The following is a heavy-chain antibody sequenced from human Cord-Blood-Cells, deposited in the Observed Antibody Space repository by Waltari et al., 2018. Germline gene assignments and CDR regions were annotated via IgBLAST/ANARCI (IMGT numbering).Heavy chain of an antibody. Sequence: QVQLVQSGAEVKKPGASVKVSCSASGYTLPRDGMSWVRQAPGQGLEWMGWISAYNGNTNYAQKLQGRVTMTTDTSTSTAYMELRSLRSDDTAVYYCARVQSGSYYFDYWGQGTLVTVSS. V-gene: IGHV1-18*01. CDR2: ISAYNGNT. CDR3: ARVQSGSYYFDY. D-gene: IGHD1-26*01. CDR1: GYTLPRDG. J-gene: IGHJ4*02.